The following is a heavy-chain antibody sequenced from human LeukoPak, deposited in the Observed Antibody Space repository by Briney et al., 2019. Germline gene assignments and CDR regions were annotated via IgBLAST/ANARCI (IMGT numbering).Heavy chain of an antibody. V-gene: IGHV1-2*02. CDR3: ARVGGGMVRGSDY. Sequence: PGASVKVSCKASGYTFTGYYMHWVRQAPGQGLEWMGWINPNSGGTNYAQKFQGRVTMTRDTSISTAYMELSRLRSDDTAVYYCARVGGGMVRGSDYWGQGTLVTISS. CDR1: GYTFTGYY. D-gene: IGHD3-10*01. J-gene: IGHJ4*02. CDR2: INPNSGGT.